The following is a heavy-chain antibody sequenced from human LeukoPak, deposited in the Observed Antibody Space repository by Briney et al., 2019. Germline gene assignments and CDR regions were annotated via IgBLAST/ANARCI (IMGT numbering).Heavy chain of an antibody. V-gene: IGHV3-21*01. CDR1: GFTFSSYS. D-gene: IGHD3-9*01. Sequence: GGSLRLSCAASGFTFSSYSMNWVRQAPGKGLEWVSSISSSSSYIYYADSVKGRFTISRDNAKNSLYLQMNSLRAEDTAVYYCARDSSTSLRYFDWLLYGDYWGQGTLVTVSS. J-gene: IGHJ4*02. CDR3: ARDSSTSLRYFDWLLYGDY. CDR2: ISSSSSYI.